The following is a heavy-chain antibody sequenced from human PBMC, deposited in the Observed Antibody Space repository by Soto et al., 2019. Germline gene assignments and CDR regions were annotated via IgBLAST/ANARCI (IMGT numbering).Heavy chain of an antibody. CDR1: GGSISSYY. Sequence: SSETLSLTCTVSGGSISSYYWSWIRQPPGKGLEWIGYIYYSGGTNYNPSLKSRVTISVDTSKNQFSLKLSSVTAADTAVYYCARTRTALKTFDYWGQGTLVTVSS. CDR2: IYYSGGT. V-gene: IGHV4-59*01. CDR3: ARTRTALKTFDY. J-gene: IGHJ4*02.